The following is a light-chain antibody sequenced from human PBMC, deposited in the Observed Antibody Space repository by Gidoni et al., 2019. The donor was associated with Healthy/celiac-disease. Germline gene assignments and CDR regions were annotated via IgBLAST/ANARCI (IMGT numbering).Light chain of an antibody. J-gene: IGKJ2*01. CDR1: QSVSSY. CDR3: QPRSNWPPT. V-gene: IGKV3-11*01. Sequence: DIVFTQSPATLSLSPGERATLSCRASQSVSSYLAWYQQKPGQAPRLLIYDASNRATGIPARFSGSGSGTDFSRTISSLEPEDFAVYYCQPRSNWPPTFGQXTKLESK. CDR2: DAS.